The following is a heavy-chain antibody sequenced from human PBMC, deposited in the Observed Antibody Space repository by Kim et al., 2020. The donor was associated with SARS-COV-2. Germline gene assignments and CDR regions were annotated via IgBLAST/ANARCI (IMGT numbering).Heavy chain of an antibody. CDR1: GFIFSDYW. J-gene: IGHJ6*01. Sequence: GGSLRLSCVASGFIFSDYWMNWVRQAPGKGLEWIGRTRNRGDGGTTEYAALVKGRFTISRDDSKNTLFLLMNTLKTEDTAVYYCTTGGLRKLGDNHYGM. D-gene: IGHD3-10*01. CDR2: TRNRGDGGTT. CDR3: TTGGLRKLGDNHYGM. V-gene: IGHV3-72*01.